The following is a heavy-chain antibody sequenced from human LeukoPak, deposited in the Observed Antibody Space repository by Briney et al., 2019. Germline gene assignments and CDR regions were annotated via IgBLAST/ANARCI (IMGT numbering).Heavy chain of an antibody. V-gene: IGHV3-30*19. J-gene: IGHJ4*02. CDR3: ARDYWWNYDY. CDR1: GFTFSSYG. CDR2: ISKDGSDK. Sequence: GGSLRLSCAASGFTFSSYGMHWVRQAPGKGLEWVAVISKDGSDKYYPGSVRGRLTISRDNSKNTIYLQMDSLRAEDTAIYYCARDYWWNYDYWGQGTLVTVSS. D-gene: IGHD1-7*01.